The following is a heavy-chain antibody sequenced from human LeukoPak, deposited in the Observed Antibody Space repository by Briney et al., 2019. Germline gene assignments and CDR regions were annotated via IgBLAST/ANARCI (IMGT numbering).Heavy chain of an antibody. CDR2: IIPIFGTA. V-gene: IGHV1-69*13. CDR1: GGTFSSYA. Sequence: GASVKVSCKASGGTFSSYAISWVRQAPGQGLEWMGGIIPIFGTANYAQKFQGRVTITADESTSTAYMELSSLRSEDTAVYYCASGPDYDILTGYSHWGQGTLVTVSS. J-gene: IGHJ4*02. CDR3: ASGPDYDILTGYSH. D-gene: IGHD3-9*01.